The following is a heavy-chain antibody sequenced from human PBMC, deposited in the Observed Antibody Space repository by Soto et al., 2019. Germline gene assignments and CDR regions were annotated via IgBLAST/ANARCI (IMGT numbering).Heavy chain of an antibody. J-gene: IGHJ6*02. D-gene: IGHD3-3*01. CDR3: ARDGRGGYYEYYYYYGMDV. Sequence: SETLSLTCTVSGGSVSSGSYYWSWIRQPPGKGLEWIGYTYYSGSTNYNPSLKSRVTISVDTSKNQFSLKLSSVTAADTAVYYCARDGRGGYYEYYYYYGMDVWGQGTTVTVSS. CDR1: GGSVSSGSYY. V-gene: IGHV4-61*01. CDR2: TYYSGST.